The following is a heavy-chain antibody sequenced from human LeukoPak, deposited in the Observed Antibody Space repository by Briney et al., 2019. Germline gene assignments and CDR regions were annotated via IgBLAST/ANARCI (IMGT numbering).Heavy chain of an antibody. Sequence: PGGSLRLSCAASGFTFSSYGMHWVRQAPGKGLEWVAVVWYDGSNKYYADSVKGRFTISRDNSKNTLYLQMNSLRAEDTAVYYCAREGGYDILTGYYPFDYWGQGTLVTVSS. J-gene: IGHJ4*02. CDR1: GFTFSSYG. V-gene: IGHV3-33*01. CDR2: VWYDGSNK. CDR3: AREGGYDILTGYYPFDY. D-gene: IGHD3-9*01.